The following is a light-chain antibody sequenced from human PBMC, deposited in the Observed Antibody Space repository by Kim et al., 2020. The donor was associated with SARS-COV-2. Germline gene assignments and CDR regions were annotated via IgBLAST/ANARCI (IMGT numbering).Light chain of an antibody. J-gene: IGKJ4*01. CDR2: GAS. CDR3: QQYGRSPLT. Sequence: SPGECAALSCRASRSISSRYLAWYQQKPGQAPRLLIYGASSRGTGIPDRFSGSGSGTDFTLTISGLEPEDSAVYYCQQYGRSPLTFGGGTKVDIK. V-gene: IGKV3-20*01. CDR1: RSISSRY.